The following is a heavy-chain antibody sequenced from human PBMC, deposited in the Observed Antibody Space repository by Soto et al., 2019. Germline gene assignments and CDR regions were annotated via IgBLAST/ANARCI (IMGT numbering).Heavy chain of an antibody. J-gene: IGHJ5*02. CDR3: AKSLSVTTTWFDA. D-gene: IGHD4-17*01. Sequence: ESGGGLVQPGGSLRLSCAASGFTFSSYAMSWVRQAPGKGLEWVSSISGGDSYTYTADSVKGRFTISRDDSKNTLYLQMNSLRAEDTATYYCAKSLSVTTTWFDAWGQGSLVTVSS. V-gene: IGHV3-23*01. CDR1: GFTFSSYA. CDR2: ISGGDSYT.